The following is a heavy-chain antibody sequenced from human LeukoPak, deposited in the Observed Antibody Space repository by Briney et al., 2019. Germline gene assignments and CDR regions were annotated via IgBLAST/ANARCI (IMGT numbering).Heavy chain of an antibody. V-gene: IGHV1-8*01. Sequence: ASVKVSCKASGYIFTSYDINWVRQATGQGLEWMGWMNPNSGNTGYAQKFQGRVTMTRNTSISTAYMELSSLRSEDTAVYYCARGLAKDIVVVVAAFWFDPWGQGTLVTVSS. CDR1: GYIFTSYD. CDR2: MNPNSGNT. J-gene: IGHJ5*02. D-gene: IGHD2-15*01. CDR3: ARGLAKDIVVVVAAFWFDP.